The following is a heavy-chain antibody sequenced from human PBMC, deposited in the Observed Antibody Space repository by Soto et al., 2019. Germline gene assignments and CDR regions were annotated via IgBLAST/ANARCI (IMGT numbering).Heavy chain of an antibody. CDR1: GFTFSNYS. D-gene: IGHD1-26*01. CDR2: ISSSSSYI. Sequence: GGPLRLSCAASGFTFSNYSMNWFRQAPGKGLEWVSSISSSSSYIYYADSVKGRFTISRDNAKNSLYLQMNSLRAEDTAVYYCSAVYSNAAVDSLGQANVLTVSS. J-gene: IGHJ4*02. V-gene: IGHV3-21*01. CDR3: SAVYSNAAVDS.